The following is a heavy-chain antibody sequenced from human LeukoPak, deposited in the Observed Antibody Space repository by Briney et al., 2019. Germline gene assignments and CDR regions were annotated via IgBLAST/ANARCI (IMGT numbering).Heavy chain of an antibody. D-gene: IGHD1-20*01. CDR2: INPNSGVT. J-gene: IGHJ5*02. CDR1: GYTFSGYS. V-gene: IGHV1-2*06. CDR3: ARDASNWSAFDA. Sequence: ASVKVSCKASGYTFSGYSMHWVRQAPGQGLEWMGRINPNSGVTYYAQKFQGRVTMTSDTSITTAYMELSSLTSDDTATYYCARDASNWSAFDAWGQGTLVIVSS.